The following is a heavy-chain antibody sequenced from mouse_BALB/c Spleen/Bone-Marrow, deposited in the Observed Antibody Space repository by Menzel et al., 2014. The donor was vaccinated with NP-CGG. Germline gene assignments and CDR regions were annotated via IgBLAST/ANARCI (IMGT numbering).Heavy chain of an antibody. CDR2: IYPSDSYT. CDR1: GYTFTSYW. CDR3: TRDDGSPFAY. V-gene: IGHV1-69*02. D-gene: IGHD2-3*01. J-gene: IGHJ3*01. Sequence: VQLQESGAELVRPGASVKLSCKASGYTFTSYWINWVKQRPGQGLEWIGNIYPSDSYTNYNQKFKDKATLTVDRSSSTAYMQVSSPTSEDSAVYYCTRDDGSPFAYWGQGTLVTVTA.